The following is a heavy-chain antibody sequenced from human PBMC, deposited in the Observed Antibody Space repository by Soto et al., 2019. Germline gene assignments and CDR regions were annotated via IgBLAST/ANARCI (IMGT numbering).Heavy chain of an antibody. CDR2: MNPNSGNT. CDR3: ARGIN. J-gene: IGHJ3*01. V-gene: IGHV1-8*01. Sequence: QVPLVQSGAEVKRPGASVRVSCKASGYTFTSYDINWVRQATGQGLEWLGCMNPNSGNTGYAQKFQGRITLTRSTSPSTAYRELTSLRSEDTAVYYCARGINWGQGTMVTVSS. CDR1: GYTFTSYD.